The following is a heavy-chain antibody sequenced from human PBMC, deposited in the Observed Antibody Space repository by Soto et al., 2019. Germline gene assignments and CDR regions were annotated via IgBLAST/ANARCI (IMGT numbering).Heavy chain of an antibody. Sequence: EVQLVESGGGLVQPGGSLRVSCAASGFTFRSHRIHWVRQAPGKGLEWVSRIDTDGGGTSYADSVKGRFTISTDNAENTVYLQMNGLRVGDGAVYYCATVFDVWGQGTLVTVSS. CDR2: IDTDGGGT. J-gene: IGHJ4*02. CDR3: ATVFDV. D-gene: IGHD4-17*01. V-gene: IGHV3-74*01. CDR1: GFTFRSHR.